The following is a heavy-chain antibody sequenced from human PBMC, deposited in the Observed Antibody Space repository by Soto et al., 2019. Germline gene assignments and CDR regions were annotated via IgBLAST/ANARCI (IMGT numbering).Heavy chain of an antibody. D-gene: IGHD6-19*01. CDR3: ARTRSYSSGWYDAFDI. J-gene: IGHJ3*02. CDR1: GGTFSSYA. CDR2: IIPIFGTA. Sequence: SVKVSCKASGGTFSSYAISWVRQAPGQGLERMGGIIPIFGTANYAQKLQGRVTMTTDTSTSTAYMELRSLRSDDTAVYYCARTRSYSSGWYDAFDIWGQGTMVTVSS. V-gene: IGHV1-69*05.